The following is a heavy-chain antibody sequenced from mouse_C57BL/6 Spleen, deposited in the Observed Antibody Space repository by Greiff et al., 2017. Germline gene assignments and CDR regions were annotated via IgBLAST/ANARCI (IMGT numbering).Heavy chain of an antibody. Sequence: QVQLQQSGAELVKPGASVTISCKASGYAFSSYWMNWVKQRPGKGLGWIGQIYPGDGDTNYNGKFKGKAKLTADKSSSTAYMQLSSLTSEDSAVYFCARYRYYEYAWFAYWGQETLVTVSA. D-gene: IGHD2-4*01. CDR3: ARYRYYEYAWFAY. V-gene: IGHV1-80*01. CDR1: GYAFSSYW. J-gene: IGHJ3*01. CDR2: IYPGDGDT.